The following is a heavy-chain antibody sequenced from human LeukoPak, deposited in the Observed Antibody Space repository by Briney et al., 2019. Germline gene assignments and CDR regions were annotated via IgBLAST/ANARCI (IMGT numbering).Heavy chain of an antibody. CDR3: ANRYVSEY. J-gene: IGHJ4*02. D-gene: IGHD3-16*01. V-gene: IGHV3-23*01. CDR1: GFIFSDYA. Sequence: GGSLRSSCAASGFIFSDYAMNWVGQAPGPVLQWVSTIAYAGTYYADSVKGRFITSRDDSKSTLYLQMNSLRADDTAVYFCANRYVSEYWGQGILVTVSS. CDR2: IAYAGT.